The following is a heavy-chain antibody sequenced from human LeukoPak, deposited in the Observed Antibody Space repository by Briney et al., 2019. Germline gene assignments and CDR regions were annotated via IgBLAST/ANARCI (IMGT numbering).Heavy chain of an antibody. CDR1: GYTFISYY. CDR3: ASGSREDYYDSSGYYADAFDI. Sequence: GASVKVSCKASGYTFISYYMHWVRQAPGQGLEWMGIINPSGGSTSYAQKFQGRVTMTRDTSTSTVYMELSSLRSEDTAVYYCASGSREDYYDSSGYYADAFDIWGQGTMVTVSS. D-gene: IGHD3-22*01. CDR2: INPSGGST. V-gene: IGHV1-46*01. J-gene: IGHJ3*02.